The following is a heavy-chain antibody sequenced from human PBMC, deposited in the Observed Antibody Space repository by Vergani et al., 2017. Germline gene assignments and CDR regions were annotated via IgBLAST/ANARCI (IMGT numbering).Heavy chain of an antibody. CDR2: IITFFGTT. V-gene: IGHV1-69*13. J-gene: IGHJ4*02. Sequence: QVQLVQSGAEVKKPGSSVKVSCKASGGPFKNSAFSWVRQVPGQGLEWMGRIITFFGTTDYAQKFQGRFTIIADRSTDTAYMELSSLRPEDTALYYCAIVTDYYDSSGYYLDYWCQGTLVTVSS. CDR3: AIVTDYYDSSGYYLDY. D-gene: IGHD3-22*01. CDR1: GGPFKNSA.